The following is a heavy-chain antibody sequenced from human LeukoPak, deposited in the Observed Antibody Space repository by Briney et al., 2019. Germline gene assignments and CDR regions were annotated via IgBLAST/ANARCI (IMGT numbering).Heavy chain of an antibody. CDR3: ARDRGSSWYHHWFDP. Sequence: GGSLRLSCAASGFTFSSYAMSWVRQAPGKGLEWVSAISGSGTKYYADSVKGRFTISRDNAKNSLYLQMNSLRDEDTAVYYCARDRGSSWYHHWFDPWGQGTLVTVSS. V-gene: IGHV3-23*01. D-gene: IGHD6-13*01. CDR2: ISGSGTK. CDR1: GFTFSSYA. J-gene: IGHJ5*02.